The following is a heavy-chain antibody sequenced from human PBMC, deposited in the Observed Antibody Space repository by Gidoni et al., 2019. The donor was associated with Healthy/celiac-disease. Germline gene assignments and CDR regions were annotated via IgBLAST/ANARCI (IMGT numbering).Heavy chain of an antibody. D-gene: IGHD6-19*01. J-gene: IGHJ5*02. CDR2: IRGSGGST. V-gene: IGHV3-23*01. CDR3: ATGGAVAGKIDP. Sequence: EVHLLESGGGLVQAGGSLRLSCEASGFTFSSYDMSWLRQAPGKGLGWVSYIRGSGGSTYYAASVTGRFTISRDNSKNTLYLQMNSLRAEDTAVYYCATGGAVAGKIDPWGQGTLVTVSS. CDR1: GFTFSSYD.